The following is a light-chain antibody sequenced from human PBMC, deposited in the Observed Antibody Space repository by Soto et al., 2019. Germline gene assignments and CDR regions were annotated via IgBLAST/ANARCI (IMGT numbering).Light chain of an antibody. CDR2: GAS. V-gene: IGKV3-20*01. Sequence: EIGLTQSPGTLSLCPGERATLSCRASQSVSNNYLAWYQQKPGQAPRLLIYGASNRATGIPDRFSGSGSGTDFTLTISRLEPEDFAVYYCQQYGSSGTFGQGTKVDIK. CDR1: QSVSNNY. CDR3: QQYGSSGT. J-gene: IGKJ1*01.